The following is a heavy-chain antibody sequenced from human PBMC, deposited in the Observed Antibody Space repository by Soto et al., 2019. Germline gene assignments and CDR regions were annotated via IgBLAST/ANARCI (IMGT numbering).Heavy chain of an antibody. Sequence: VASVKVSCKASGYTITGYYMHWVRQAPGQGLEWMGWINPNSGGTNYAQKFQGWVTMTRDTSISTAYMELSRLRSDDTAVYYCARDAMAPNDSSGYYHSHYYYYYGMDVWGQGTTVTVS. CDR2: INPNSGGT. D-gene: IGHD3-22*01. CDR3: ARDAMAPNDSSGYYHSHYYYYYGMDV. J-gene: IGHJ6*02. V-gene: IGHV1-2*04. CDR1: GYTITGYY.